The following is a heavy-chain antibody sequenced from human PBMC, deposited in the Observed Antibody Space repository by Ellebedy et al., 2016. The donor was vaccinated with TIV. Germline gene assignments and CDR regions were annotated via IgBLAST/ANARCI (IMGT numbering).Heavy chain of an antibody. V-gene: IGHV4-59*08. D-gene: IGHD5-12*01. CDR2: IYYNENT. CDR1: GAPISSYY. CDR3: ASTPFSAGSGYHPHDY. J-gene: IGHJ4*02. Sequence: MPSETLSLTCTVSGAPISSYYWSWIRQPPGKGLEWIGYIYYNENTNYNPSLKSRVTISVDTSKNQFSLNLNSVTAADTAVYFCASTPFSAGSGYHPHDYWGQGILVTVSS.